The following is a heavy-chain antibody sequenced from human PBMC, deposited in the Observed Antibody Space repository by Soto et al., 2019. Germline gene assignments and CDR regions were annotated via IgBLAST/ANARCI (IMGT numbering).Heavy chain of an antibody. CDR3: AKSNVVVLLFYFDN. J-gene: IGHJ4*02. CDR1: GFAFSSYA. Sequence: PGGSLRLSCAASGFAFSSYAMNWVRHAPGKGLEWVSAISGSGGATFYADSVKGRFSISRDNSKNMLHLQMNSLRAEDTAVYYCAKSNVVVLLFYFDNWGPGTMVTVYS. V-gene: IGHV3-23*01. CDR2: ISGSGGAT. D-gene: IGHD2-15*01.